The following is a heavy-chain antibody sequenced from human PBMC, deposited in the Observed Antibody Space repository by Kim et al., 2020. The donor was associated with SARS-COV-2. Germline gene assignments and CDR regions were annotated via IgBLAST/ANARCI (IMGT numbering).Heavy chain of an antibody. J-gene: IGHJ4*02. CDR1: GFTFNTYA. D-gene: IGHD1-7*01. CDR3: AKDLFSGNYLFDY. V-gene: IGHV3-23*01. CDR2: ISDTYRT. Sequence: GGSLRLSCAASGFTFNTYAMNWVRQAPGKGLEWVSTISDTYRTYYTDSVKGRFIISRDNSKNTLYLQMNSLRTDDTAVYYCAKDLFSGNYLFDYWGQGALVTVSS.